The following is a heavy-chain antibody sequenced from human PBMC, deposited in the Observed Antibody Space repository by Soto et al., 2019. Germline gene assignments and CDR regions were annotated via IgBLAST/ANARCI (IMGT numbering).Heavy chain of an antibody. J-gene: IGHJ3*02. CDR2: ISPYNGNT. CDR3: ARFEYRSTDPLGYAFDI. V-gene: IGHV1-18*01. CDR1: GYIFRSHG. Sequence: QVQLVQSGAEVKKPGASVKVSCKASGYIFRSHGVSWMRQAPGQGLEWMGWISPYNGNTNYAQNLQGRVTMTTDTSTSTAYMELRSLRSDDTAVFYCARFEYRSTDPLGYAFDIWGQGTIVTVSS. D-gene: IGHD6-6*01.